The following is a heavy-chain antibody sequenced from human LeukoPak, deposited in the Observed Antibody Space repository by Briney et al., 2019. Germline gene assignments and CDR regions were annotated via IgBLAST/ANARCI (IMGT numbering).Heavy chain of an antibody. J-gene: IGHJ3*02. CDR1: GFTFSSYS. CDR2: ISSSSSYI. V-gene: IGHV3-21*01. Sequence: PGGSLRLSCAASGFTFSSYSMNWVHRAPGKGLEWVSSISSSSSYIYYADSVKGRFTISRDNAKNSLYLQMNSLRAEDTAVYYCARGRYDILTGLAGFAFDIWGQGTMVTVSS. CDR3: ARGRYDILTGLAGFAFDI. D-gene: IGHD3-9*01.